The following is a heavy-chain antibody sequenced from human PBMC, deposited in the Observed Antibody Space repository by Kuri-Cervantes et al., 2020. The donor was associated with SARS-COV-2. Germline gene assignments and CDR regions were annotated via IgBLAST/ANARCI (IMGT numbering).Heavy chain of an antibody. D-gene: IGHD3-22*01. CDR2: IYYSGST. V-gene: IGHV4-34*01. CDR3: ARDSPPDYYDSSGYDAFDI. J-gene: IGHJ3*02. CDR1: GGSFSGYY. Sequence: SETLSLTCAVYGGSFSGYYRGWIRQPPGKGLEWIGSIYYSGSTYYNPSLKSRVTISVDTSKNQFSLKLSSVTAADTAVYYCARDSPPDYYDSSGYDAFDIWGQGTMVTVSS.